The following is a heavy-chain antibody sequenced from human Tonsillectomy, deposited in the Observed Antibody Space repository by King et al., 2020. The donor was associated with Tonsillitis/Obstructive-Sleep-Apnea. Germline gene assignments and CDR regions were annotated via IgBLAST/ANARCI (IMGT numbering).Heavy chain of an antibody. D-gene: IGHD1-20*01. CDR3: ARDFGGYNWSSQIDY. CDR1: GFTFRSYS. V-gene: IGHV3-21*06. CDR2: ITSNSIYI. Sequence: VQLVESGGGLVKPGGSLRLSCAASGFTFRSYSLNWVRQAPGKGLEWVSSITSNSIYIYYADSVKGRFTISRDNAKNSLYLQMNSLTTEDTAVYYCARDFGGYNWSSQIDYWGQGTLVTVSS. J-gene: IGHJ4*02.